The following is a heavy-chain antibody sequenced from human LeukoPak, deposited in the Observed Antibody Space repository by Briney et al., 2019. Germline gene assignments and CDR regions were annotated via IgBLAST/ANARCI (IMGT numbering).Heavy chain of an antibody. CDR3: ARGLDCTSTSCFYYYYYMDV. Sequence: ASVKVSCKASGYTFTSYDINWVRQAPGQGLEWMGWMNPNSGDTGYAQKFQGGVTITRNTSISTAYMELSSLRSEDTAVYYCARGLDCTSTSCFYYYYYMDVWGEGTTVTVS. D-gene: IGHD2-2*01. CDR2: MNPNSGDT. V-gene: IGHV1-8*03. J-gene: IGHJ6*03. CDR1: GYTFTSYD.